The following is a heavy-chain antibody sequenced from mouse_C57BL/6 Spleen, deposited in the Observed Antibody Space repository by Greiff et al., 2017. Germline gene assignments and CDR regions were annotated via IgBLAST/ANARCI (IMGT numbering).Heavy chain of an antibody. CDR1: GFTFSNYW. V-gene: IGHV6-3*01. J-gene: IGHJ4*01. CDR2: IRLKSDNYAT. Sequence: EVKLMESGGGLVQPGGSMKLSCVASGFTFSNYWMNWVRQSPEKGLEWVAQIRLKSDNYATHYAESVKGRFTISRDDSKSSVYLQMNNLRAEDTGIYYCTRGYDSSMDYWGQGTSVTVSS. D-gene: IGHD2-4*01. CDR3: TRGYDSSMDY.